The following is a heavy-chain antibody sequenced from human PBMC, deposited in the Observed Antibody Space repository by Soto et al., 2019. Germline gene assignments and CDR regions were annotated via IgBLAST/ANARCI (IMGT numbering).Heavy chain of an antibody. Sequence: EVQLLESGGGLVQPGGSLRLSCAASGFTFSSYAMSWVRQAPGQGLEWVSAISGSGGSTYYADSVKGRFTISRDNSKNTLYLQMNNVSAEDTAVYYCTKRERRKGDYYYYYGMDVWGQGTTVTVSS. V-gene: IGHV3-23*01. CDR1: GFTFSSYA. CDR3: TKRERRKGDYYYYYGMDV. J-gene: IGHJ6*02. CDR2: ISGSGGST.